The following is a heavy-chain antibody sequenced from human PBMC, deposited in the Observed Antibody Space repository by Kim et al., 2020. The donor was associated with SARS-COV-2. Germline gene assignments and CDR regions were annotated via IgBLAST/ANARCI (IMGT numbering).Heavy chain of an antibody. J-gene: IGHJ4*02. CDR3: SAGTLSTPDY. V-gene: IGHV1-46*01. D-gene: IGHD6-13*01. Sequence: STSYAQKFQGRGTMTRDTSTSTVYMELSSLRSEDTAVYYCSAGTLSTPDYWGQGTLVTVSS. CDR2: ST.